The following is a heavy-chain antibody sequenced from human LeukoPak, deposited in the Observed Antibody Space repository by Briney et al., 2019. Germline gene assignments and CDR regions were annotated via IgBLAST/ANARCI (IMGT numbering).Heavy chain of an antibody. CDR1: GGTFSSYA. CDR3: ARGGYYDILTGYYRHYYYYMDV. Sequence: GASVKVSCKASGGTFSSYAISWVRQAPGQGLEWMGGIIPIFGRANYAQKFQGRVTITADEVTSTVYMELSSLRSEDTAVYYCARGGYYDILTGYYRHYYYYMDVWGKGTTVTISS. D-gene: IGHD3-9*01. CDR2: IIPIFGRA. V-gene: IGHV1-69*01. J-gene: IGHJ6*03.